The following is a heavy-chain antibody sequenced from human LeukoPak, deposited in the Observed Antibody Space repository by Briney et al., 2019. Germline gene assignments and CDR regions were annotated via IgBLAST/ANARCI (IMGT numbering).Heavy chain of an antibody. CDR3: ARAPYSSGWYGPYNWFDP. D-gene: IGHD6-19*01. J-gene: IGHJ5*02. Sequence: SKTLFLTCTVTGYYISSGYYWSCIRQPPGKGLEWHGSIYHSGSTYSNPSIESRVTMSVDTSKNQFSLKLSSVTAADTAVYYCARAPYSSGWYGPYNWFDPWGQGTLVTVSS. V-gene: IGHV4-38-2*02. CDR2: IYHSGST. CDR1: GYYISSGYY.